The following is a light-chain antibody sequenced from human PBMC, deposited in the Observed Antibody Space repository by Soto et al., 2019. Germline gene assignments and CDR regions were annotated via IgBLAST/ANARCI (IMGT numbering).Light chain of an antibody. Sequence: DIVMTQSPATLSVSPGERVTLSCRASQSVSRNLAWYQQKPGQPPRLLIFGASTRANSILARFSGSGSGTEFTLTISSLQSEDFAVYYCQQDKNWPPITFGQGTRLEVK. J-gene: IGKJ5*01. CDR1: QSVSRN. CDR2: GAS. V-gene: IGKV3D-15*01. CDR3: QQDKNWPPIT.